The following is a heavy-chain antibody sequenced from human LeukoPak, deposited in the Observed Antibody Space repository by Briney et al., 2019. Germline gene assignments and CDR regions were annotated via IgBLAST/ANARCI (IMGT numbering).Heavy chain of an antibody. CDR1: GYTFTSYG. CDR2: ISAYNGNT. V-gene: IGHV1-18*01. D-gene: IGHD3-10*01. CDR3: AISLQHYGSGSYLDFDY. J-gene: IGHJ4*02. Sequence: ASVNVSCKVSGYTFTSYGISWVRQAPGQGLEWMGGISAYNGNTNYAQKLQGRVTMTTDTSTSTAYMELTSLRSDDTAVYYCAISLQHYGSGSYLDFDYWGQGTLVTVSS.